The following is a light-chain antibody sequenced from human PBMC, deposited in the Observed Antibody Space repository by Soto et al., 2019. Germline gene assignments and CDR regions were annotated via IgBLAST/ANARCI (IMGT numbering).Light chain of an antibody. J-gene: IGLJ2*01. CDR3: AAWDDSLNGVV. Sequence: QSVLTQPPSASGTPGQRVTISCSGSSSNIGSHTVNWYQQLPGTAPRLLIYNTYYRPSGVPDRFSGSKSGTSASLAISGLQSEDEADYDCAAWDDSLNGVVFGGGTKVTVL. CDR1: SSNIGSHT. V-gene: IGLV1-44*01. CDR2: NTY.